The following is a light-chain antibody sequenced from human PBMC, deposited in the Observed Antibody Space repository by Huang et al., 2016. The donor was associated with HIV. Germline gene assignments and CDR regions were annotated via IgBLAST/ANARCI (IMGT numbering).Light chain of an antibody. Sequence: IVLTQSPATLSWYPVERVTLSCRASQSVGNSIAWYQQHPGQSPKHLIYATSNRADGTPVRFSGSGSGTDFTLTISSLESEDFAVYYCQQRSSGVTFGGGTKVQVK. CDR3: QQRSSGVT. V-gene: IGKV3-11*01. CDR1: QSVGNS. CDR2: ATS. J-gene: IGKJ4*01.